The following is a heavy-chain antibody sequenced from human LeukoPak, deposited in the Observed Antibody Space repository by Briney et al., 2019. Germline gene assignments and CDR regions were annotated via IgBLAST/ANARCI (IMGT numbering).Heavy chain of an antibody. CDR3: ARGYCRGGSCYSYYYYNYMDV. CDR2: MNHSGST. Sequence: SETLSLTCAVYGGSFSGYYWSWIRQPPGKGLEWIGEMNHSGSTNYNPSLTSRVTISVDTSKNQFSLKLSSVTAAATAVYYCARGYCRGGSCYSYYYYNYMDVWGKGTTVTVSS. J-gene: IGHJ6*03. CDR1: GGSFSGYY. V-gene: IGHV4-34*01. D-gene: IGHD2-15*01.